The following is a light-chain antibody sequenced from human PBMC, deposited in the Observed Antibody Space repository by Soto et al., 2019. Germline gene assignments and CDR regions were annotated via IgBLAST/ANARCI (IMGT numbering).Light chain of an antibody. CDR3: QQYNGYWT. CDR2: EAS. Sequence: DIQMTQSPSTLSASVGDRVTITCRASQSISDSLAWYQQKPGKAPKLLIYEASSLKSGVPSRFNGSRSGTEYTLTISSLQPDDFSTYYCQQYNGYWTFGQGTMVEIK. J-gene: IGKJ1*01. V-gene: IGKV1-5*03. CDR1: QSISDS.